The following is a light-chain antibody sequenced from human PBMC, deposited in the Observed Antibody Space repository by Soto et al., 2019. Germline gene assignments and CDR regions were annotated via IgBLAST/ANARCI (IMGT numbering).Light chain of an antibody. CDR1: QSVSTY. V-gene: IGKV3-11*01. CDR2: DAS. Sequence: EIVLTQSPATLSLSPGERATLSCRASQSVSTYLAWYQQRPGQAPRLLIYDASNRATGIPARFSGSGSGTDFTLTISSLEAEDFAVYYCQQRTDWRMTFGQGTRLEIK. J-gene: IGKJ5*01. CDR3: QQRTDWRMT.